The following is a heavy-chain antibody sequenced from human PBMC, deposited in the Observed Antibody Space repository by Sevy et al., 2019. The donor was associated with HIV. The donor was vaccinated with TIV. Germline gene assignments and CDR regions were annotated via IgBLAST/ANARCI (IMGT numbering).Heavy chain of an antibody. D-gene: IGHD3-9*01. CDR2: ISFDGSKK. Sequence: GGSLRLSCTASGFTFSRYGMHWVRQAPGKGLEWVAVISFDGSKKYYGDSVKGRFTISRDNSKNTLYLAMSSLSPEDTAVYHCAKLDYDILTGNPDYWGQGTLVTVSS. CDR1: GFTFSRYG. J-gene: IGHJ4*02. V-gene: IGHV3-30*18. CDR3: AKLDYDILTGNPDY.